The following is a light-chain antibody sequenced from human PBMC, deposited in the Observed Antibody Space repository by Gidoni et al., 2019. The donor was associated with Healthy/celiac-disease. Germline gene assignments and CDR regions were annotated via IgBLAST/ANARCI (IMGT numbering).Light chain of an antibody. CDR1: QSVSSN. CDR2: GAS. V-gene: IGKV3-15*01. Sequence: EIVMTQSPATLSVSPGERATLSCRSSQSVSSNLAWYQQKPGQEPRLLIYGASTKATGSPARFSCSGSGTEFTLTISSLQSEDFAVYYCQQYNNWPLTFGGGTKVEIK. J-gene: IGKJ4*02. CDR3: QQYNNWPLT.